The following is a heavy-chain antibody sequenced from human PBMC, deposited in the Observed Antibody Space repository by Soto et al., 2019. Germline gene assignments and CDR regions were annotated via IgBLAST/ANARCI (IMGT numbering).Heavy chain of an antibody. J-gene: IGHJ6*02. CDR3: ARGIATNEMDV. D-gene: IGHD6-13*01. CDR2: IYYSGHT. CDR1: GGSMSRYY. V-gene: IGHV4-59*01. Sequence: SETLSLTCTVSGGSMSRYYWSWIRQPPGKGLEWIGYIYYSGHTNHNPSLKSRVTISVDTSKNQFSLKLSSVTAADTAVYYCARGIATNEMDVWGQGNTVTVSS.